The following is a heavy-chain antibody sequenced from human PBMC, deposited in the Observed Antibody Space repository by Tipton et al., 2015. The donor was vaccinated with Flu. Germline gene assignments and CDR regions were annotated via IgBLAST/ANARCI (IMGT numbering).Heavy chain of an antibody. CDR1: GGSIRSSSYY. CDR2: MHYGGST. V-gene: IGHV4-39*07. Sequence: TLSLTCTVSGGSIRSSSYYWGWIRQPPGKGPEWIGSMHYGGSTYYNPSLESRVTISLDTSKNQFSLKLSSVTAADTAVYYCARDDSGFNDYWGPGTLVTDSS. J-gene: IGHJ4*02. CDR3: ARDDSGFNDY. D-gene: IGHD3-22*01.